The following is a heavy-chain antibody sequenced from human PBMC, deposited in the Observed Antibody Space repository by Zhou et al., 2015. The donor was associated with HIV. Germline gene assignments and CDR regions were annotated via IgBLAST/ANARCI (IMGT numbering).Heavy chain of an antibody. CDR2: IKSRADGGAR. CDR1: GFTFSNAW. J-gene: IGHJ4*02. V-gene: IGHV3-15*01. Sequence: EIQVVQSGGGLVKPGGSLRLPCVGSGFTFSNAWMNWVRQAPGKGLEWVGRIKSRADGGARDYAAPVKGRFTISRDDSKNTLYLQMNSLKTEDTAVYYCTTRTNWGQGTLVIVSS. CDR3: TTRTN.